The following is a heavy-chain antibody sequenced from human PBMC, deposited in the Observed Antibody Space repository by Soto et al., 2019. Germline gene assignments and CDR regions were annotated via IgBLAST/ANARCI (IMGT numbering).Heavy chain of an antibody. CDR3: AKDSKSVSVSAARVYGMDV. CDR2: TRSNGEHT. D-gene: IGHD2-2*01. CDR1: GFMFSSFA. Sequence: EVQILESGGGMVQPGGSLRLSCAGSGFMFSSFAMTWVRQAPGKGLEWVSTTRSNGEHTYYADSVKGRFTVSRENSKNNLFLEMSSLRAEDSAIYYCAKDSKSVSVSAARVYGMDVWGQGTTVTVSS. J-gene: IGHJ6*02. V-gene: IGHV3-23*01.